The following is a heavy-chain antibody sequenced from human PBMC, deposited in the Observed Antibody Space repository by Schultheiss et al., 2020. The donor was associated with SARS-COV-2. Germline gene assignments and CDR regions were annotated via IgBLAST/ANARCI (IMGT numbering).Heavy chain of an antibody. V-gene: IGHV4-61*02. CDR3: ARDSGWYGAFDY. J-gene: IGHJ4*02. CDR1: GGSISSGSYY. Sequence: SETLSLTCTVSGGSISSGSYYWSWIRQPAGKGLEWIGRIYTSGSTNYNPSLKSRVTMSVDTSNNQFSLKLSSVTAADTAVYYCARDSGWYGAFDYWGQGALVTVSS. CDR2: IYTSGST. D-gene: IGHD6-19*01.